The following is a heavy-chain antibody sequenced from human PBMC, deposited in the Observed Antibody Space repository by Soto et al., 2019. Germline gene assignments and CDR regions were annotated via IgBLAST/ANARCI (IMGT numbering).Heavy chain of an antibody. D-gene: IGHD6-13*01. CDR1: GYTFTSYG. V-gene: IGHV1-18*01. J-gene: IGHJ6*02. CDR2: ISAYNGNT. CDR3: AREGIAAAGTTYYYYYYGMDV. Sequence: QVQLVQSGAEVKKPGASVKVSCKASGYTFTSYGISWVRQAPGQGLEWMGWISAYNGNTNYAQKLQGRVTMTTDTSPGRDYMEMRSLRSDDTAVYYCAREGIAAAGTTYYYYYYGMDVWGQGTTVTVSS.